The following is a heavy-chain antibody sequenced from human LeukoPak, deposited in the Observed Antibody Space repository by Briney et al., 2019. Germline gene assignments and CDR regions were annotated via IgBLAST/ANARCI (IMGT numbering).Heavy chain of an antibody. V-gene: IGHV3-33*06. J-gene: IGHJ3*02. CDR1: GFTFSSYG. CDR2: IWYDGNK. D-gene: IGHD2-15*01. Sequence: GRSLRLSCAASGFTFSSYGMHWVRQAPGKGLERVAIIWYDGNKYYAVSVKGRFTISRDNSKNTLYLQITSLRAEDTAMYYCAKEISLNDAFDIWGQGTMVTVSS. CDR3: AKEISLNDAFDI.